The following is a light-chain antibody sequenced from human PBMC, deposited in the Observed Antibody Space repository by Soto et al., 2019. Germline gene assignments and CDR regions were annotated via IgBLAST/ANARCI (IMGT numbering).Light chain of an antibody. Sequence: DIKMTQSPSSLSASVGDRVTIGCRASQTINTYLAWFQQKPGKAPQSLIYAATNLQCGVPSRFIGTVSLTDFSLTIRSRQPEDVATYYCQQYEIYPPSFGGGTKL. CDR1: QTINTY. V-gene: IGKV1-16*01. CDR2: AAT. CDR3: QQYEIYPPS. J-gene: IGKJ4*01.